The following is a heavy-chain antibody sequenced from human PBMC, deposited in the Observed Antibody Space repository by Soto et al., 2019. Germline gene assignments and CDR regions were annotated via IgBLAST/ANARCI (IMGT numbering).Heavy chain of an antibody. Sequence: QVHLVQSGAEVKRPGSSVKVTCKASGGTFSFYSIGWVRQAPGQGLEWMGRTISAFGSSNSAQKFRGRVSMTADESTGTAYMELTSLTSEDTGVYYCVVYCSGGTCSGHPYGLGVWGGGTTVIVSS. J-gene: IGHJ6*04. V-gene: IGHV1-69*18. CDR3: VVYCSGGTCSGHPYGLGV. D-gene: IGHD2-15*01. CDR2: TISAFGSS. CDR1: GGTFSFYS.